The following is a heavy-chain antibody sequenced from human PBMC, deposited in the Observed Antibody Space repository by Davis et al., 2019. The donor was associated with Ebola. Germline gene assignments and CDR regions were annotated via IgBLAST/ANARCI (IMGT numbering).Heavy chain of an antibody. CDR2: IYPGDSDT. D-gene: IGHD1-26*01. CDR3: ARQRGLGLPFGAFDI. CDR1: GYSFTNMW. Sequence: GESPKTPCQGSGYSFTNMWIGWVRQMPGKGLEWMGIIYPGDSDTTYSPSFQGQVTISADRSISTAYLHWSSLKASDTAMYYCARQRGLGLPFGAFDIWGQGTVVTVSS. J-gene: IGHJ3*02. V-gene: IGHV5-51*01.